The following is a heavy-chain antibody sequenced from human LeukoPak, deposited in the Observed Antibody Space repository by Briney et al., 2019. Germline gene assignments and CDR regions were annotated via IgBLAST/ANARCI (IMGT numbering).Heavy chain of an antibody. D-gene: IGHD5-12*01. CDR3: ARDKDQYSGYDSGLFDY. Sequence: GGSLRLPCAASGFTFSSYWMSWVRQAPGKGLEWVANIKQDGSEKYYVDSVKGRFTISRDNAKNSLYLQMNSLRAEDTAVYYCARDKDQYSGYDSGLFDYWGQGTLVTVSS. CDR1: GFTFSSYW. V-gene: IGHV3-7*01. CDR2: IKQDGSEK. J-gene: IGHJ4*02.